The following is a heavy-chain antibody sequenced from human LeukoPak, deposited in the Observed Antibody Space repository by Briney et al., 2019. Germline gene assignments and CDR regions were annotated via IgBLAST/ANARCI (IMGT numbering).Heavy chain of an antibody. D-gene: IGHD1-26*01. J-gene: IGHJ3*02. CDR3: ARYGSAPWEAFDI. Sequence: PGGSLRLSCAASGFTFSSYSMNWVRQAPGKGLEWVSSISSSSSYIYYADSVKGRFTISRDNAKNSLYLQMNSLRAEDTAVYYCARYGSAPWEAFDIWGQGTMVTVSS. CDR2: ISSSSSYI. CDR1: GFTFSSYS. V-gene: IGHV3-21*01.